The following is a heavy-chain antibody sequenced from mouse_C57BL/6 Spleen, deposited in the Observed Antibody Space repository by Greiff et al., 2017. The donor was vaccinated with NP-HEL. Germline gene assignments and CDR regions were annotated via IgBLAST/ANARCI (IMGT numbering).Heavy chain of an antibody. CDR3: ARASDGYDLDY. Sequence: DVKLVESEGGLVQPGSSMKLSCTASGFTFSDYYMAWVRQVPEKGLEWVANINYDGSSTYYLDSLKSRFIISRDNAKNILYLQMSSLKSEDTATYYCARASDGYDLDYWGQGTTLTVSS. CDR1: GFTFSDYY. D-gene: IGHD2-2*01. J-gene: IGHJ2*01. CDR2: INYDGSST. V-gene: IGHV5-16*01.